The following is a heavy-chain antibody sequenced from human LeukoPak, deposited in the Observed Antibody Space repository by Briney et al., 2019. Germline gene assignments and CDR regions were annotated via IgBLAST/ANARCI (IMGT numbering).Heavy chain of an antibody. D-gene: IGHD5-12*01. Sequence: GESLKLSCKGSGYTFTSYWIGWVRQMPGKGLEWMGIIHPGDSDTRYSPSFQGQVTISVDKSISTAYLQWSSLKASDTAMYYCARSPWNSYDYWGQGTLVTVSS. CDR2: IHPGDSDT. CDR3: ARSPWNSYDY. V-gene: IGHV5-51*01. J-gene: IGHJ4*02. CDR1: GYTFTSYW.